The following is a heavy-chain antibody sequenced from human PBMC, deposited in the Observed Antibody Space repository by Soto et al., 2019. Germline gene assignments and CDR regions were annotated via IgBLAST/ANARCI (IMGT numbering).Heavy chain of an antibody. J-gene: IGHJ5*02. CDR2: ISSSSSYI. CDR3: ARDHPSSSLNWFGP. Sequence: GGSLRRSGAASGCTFSSYSMNWVRQAPGKGLEWLSSISSSSSYIYYADSVRGRFTISRDNAKNSLYLQMNSLSAKDTAVYYCARDHPSSSLNWFGPWGRGTLVAAS. V-gene: IGHV3-21*01. D-gene: IGHD6-13*01. CDR1: GCTFSSYS.